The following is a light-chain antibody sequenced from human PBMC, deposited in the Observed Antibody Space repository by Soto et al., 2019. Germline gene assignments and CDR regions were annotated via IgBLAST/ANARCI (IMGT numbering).Light chain of an antibody. J-gene: IGKJ1*01. V-gene: IGKV1-39*01. CDR3: QQTYSSPQT. CDR2: DAS. Sequence: DIQMTQSPSSLSASVGDEVTITCRASQTIMTYLNWYQLKPPKAPKLLIYDASSLESGVPSRFSGSGSGTDFTLTISSLQPEDFATYYCQQTYSSPQTFGQGTKVDIK. CDR1: QTIMTY.